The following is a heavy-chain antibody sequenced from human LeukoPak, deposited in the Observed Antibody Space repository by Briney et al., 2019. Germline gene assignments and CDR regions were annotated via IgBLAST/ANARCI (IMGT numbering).Heavy chain of an antibody. CDR2: IYYSGST. D-gene: IGHD6-19*01. Sequence: SESLSLTCTVSGGSISSSSYYWGWLREPPERGLEGIGSIYYSGSTYYTPSLKSRPTISVDTSKHPFSLKLSSVTAAHPAVSYCARQGSTSGWTFDYWGQGTQVTVSS. V-gene: IGHV4-39*01. J-gene: IGHJ4*02. CDR1: GGSISSSSYY. CDR3: ARQGSTSGWTFDY.